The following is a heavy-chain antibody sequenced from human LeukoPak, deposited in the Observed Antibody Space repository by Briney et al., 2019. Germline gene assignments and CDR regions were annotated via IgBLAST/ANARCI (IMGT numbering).Heavy chain of an antibody. Sequence: SETLSLTCTVSGGSISSSSYYWGWIRQPPGKGLEWIGSIYYSGSTYYNPSLKSRVSTSVDMPKNQFSLHLRSVTAEDTAMYYCAGAPWGPFDFWGRGTLVTVSS. CDR3: AGAPWGPFDF. D-gene: IGHD7-27*01. CDR1: GGSISSSSYY. J-gene: IGHJ4*02. V-gene: IGHV4-39*07. CDR2: IYYSGST.